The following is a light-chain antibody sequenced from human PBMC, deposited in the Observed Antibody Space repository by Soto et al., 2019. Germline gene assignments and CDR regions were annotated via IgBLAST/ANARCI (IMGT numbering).Light chain of an antibody. J-gene: IGLJ2*01. CDR1: SSDVGSYNL. Sequence: QSALTQPASLSGSPGQSITISCTGTSSDVGSYNLVSWYQQHPGKAPKLMIYEGSKRPSGVSNRFSGYKSGNTASLTISGVKAEDEADYYCCSYAGSSKVFGGGTKLTVL. CDR3: CSYAGSSKV. V-gene: IGLV2-23*01. CDR2: EGS.